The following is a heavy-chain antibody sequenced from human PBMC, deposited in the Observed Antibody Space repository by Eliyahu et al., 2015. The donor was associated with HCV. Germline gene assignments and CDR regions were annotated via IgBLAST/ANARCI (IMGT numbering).Heavy chain of an antibody. Sequence: QVQLVXSGGGVVQPGRSLXLSXAAXGFTFSSXGMHWVRQAPGKGLEGVAVIWYDGSNKYYADSVKGRFTISRDNSKNTLYLQMNSLRAEDTAVYYCARAGGLYSYGLGYWGQGTLVTVSS. CDR3: ARAGGLYSYGLGY. V-gene: IGHV3-33*08. D-gene: IGHD5-18*01. CDR1: GFTFSSXG. CDR2: IWYDGSNK. J-gene: IGHJ4*02.